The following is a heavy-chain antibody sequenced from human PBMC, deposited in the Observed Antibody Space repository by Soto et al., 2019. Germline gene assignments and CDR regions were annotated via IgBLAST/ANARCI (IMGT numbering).Heavy chain of an antibody. CDR2: IHSSECT. J-gene: IGHJ4*02. V-gene: IGHV4-61*03. D-gene: IGHD6-19*01. CDR3: PRGSVAGNLDY. Sequence: PSETMDLTSTVCGGCVCSDSYYLTVIWQSPGKGLEWIGYIHSSECTNYYPALKSRIIISLETSKNHFSLKVTSVTAADTAICYSPRGSVAGNLDYWGQGILVTVSS. CDR1: GGCVCSDSYY.